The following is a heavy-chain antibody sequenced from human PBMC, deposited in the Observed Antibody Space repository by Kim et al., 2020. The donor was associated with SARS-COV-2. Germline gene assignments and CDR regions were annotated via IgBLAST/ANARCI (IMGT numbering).Heavy chain of an antibody. D-gene: IGHD6-13*01. Sequence: PSLKSRVTISVDTSKNQFSLKLSSVTAADTVVYYCARHFDSSPYYYYYMDVWGKGTTVTVSS. J-gene: IGHJ6*03. CDR3: ARHFDSSPYYYYYMDV. V-gene: IGHV4-59*08.